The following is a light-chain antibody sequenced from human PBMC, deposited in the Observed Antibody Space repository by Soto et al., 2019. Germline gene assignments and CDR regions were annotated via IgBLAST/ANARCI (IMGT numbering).Light chain of an antibody. V-gene: IGKV1-5*03. CDR3: QQYNSYPMYT. CDR1: QSISSW. CDR2: KAS. Sequence: DIPMTQSPSTLSASVGDRVTITCRASQSISSWLAWYQQKPGKAPKLLIYKASSLESGVPSRFSGSGSGTDFTLTLSSLQPDDFATYYCQQYNSYPMYTFGQGTTLEIK. J-gene: IGKJ2*01.